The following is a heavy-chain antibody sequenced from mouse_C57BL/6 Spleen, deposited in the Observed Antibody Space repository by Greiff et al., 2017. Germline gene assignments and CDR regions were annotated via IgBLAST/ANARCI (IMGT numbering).Heavy chain of an antibody. CDR2: INPGSGGT. V-gene: IGHV1-54*01. J-gene: IGHJ3*01. CDR3: ARFVDYDGCAY. CDR1: GYAFTNYL. D-gene: IGHD2-4*01. Sequence: VQLQQSGAELVRPGTSVKVSCKASGYAFTNYLIEWVKQRPGQGLEWIGVINPGSGGTNYNEKFKGKATLTADKSSSTAYMQLSSLTSEDSAVYFCARFVDYDGCAYWGQGTLVTVSA.